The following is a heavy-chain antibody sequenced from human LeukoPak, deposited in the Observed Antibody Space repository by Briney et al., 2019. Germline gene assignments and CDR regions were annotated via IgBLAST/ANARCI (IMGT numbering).Heavy chain of an antibody. CDR1: GFTFSSYA. CDR2: ISYDGSNK. CDR3: ARGGVAVAGIDY. J-gene: IGHJ4*02. D-gene: IGHD6-19*01. Sequence: GGSLRLSCAASGFTFSSYAMHWVRQALGKGLEWVAVISYDGSNKYYADSVKGRFTISRDNSKNTLYLQMNSLRAEDTAVYYCARGGVAVAGIDYWGQGTLVTVSS. V-gene: IGHV3-30*04.